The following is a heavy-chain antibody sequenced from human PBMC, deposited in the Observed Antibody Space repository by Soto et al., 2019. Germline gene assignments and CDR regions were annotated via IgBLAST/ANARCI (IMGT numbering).Heavy chain of an antibody. V-gene: IGHV3-74*01. CDR3: ARGANGYYYFDY. D-gene: IGHD5-18*01. Sequence: EVQLVESGGGLVQPGGSLRLSCAASGFSLRDYWMHWVRQAPGEGLVWLSRITRDGSSTNYADSVKGRFTISRDNAKNTLYLQVNSLRGEDTAVYYCARGANGYYYFDYWGQGTLVTVSS. CDR2: ITRDGSST. J-gene: IGHJ4*02. CDR1: GFSLRDYW.